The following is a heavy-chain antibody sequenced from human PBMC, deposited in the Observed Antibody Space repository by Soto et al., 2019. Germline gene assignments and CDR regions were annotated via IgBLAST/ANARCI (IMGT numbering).Heavy chain of an antibody. V-gene: IGHV1-2*02. CDR2: INPNSGGT. J-gene: IGHJ5*02. Sequence: QVQLVQSGAEVKKPGASVKVSCKASGYTFTGYYMHWVRQAPGQGLEWMGWINPNSGGTNYAQKFQGRVTMTRDTSISTADMELSRLRSADTDVYYCARSSPLVLMVYAADPWGQGTLVTVSS. CDR3: ARSSPLVLMVYAADP. CDR1: GYTFTGYY. D-gene: IGHD2-8*01.